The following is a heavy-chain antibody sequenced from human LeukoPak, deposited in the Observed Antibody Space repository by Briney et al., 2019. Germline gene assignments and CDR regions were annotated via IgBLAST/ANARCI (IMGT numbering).Heavy chain of an antibody. D-gene: IGHD3-3*01. CDR2: MNPNSGNT. J-gene: IGHJ6*02. CDR1: GYTFTSYD. CDR3: ARLYYDFWSGYYDTYYYYGMDV. Sequence: ASVKVSCKASGYTFTSYDINWVRQATGQGLEWMGWMNPNSGNTGYAQKFQGRVTMTRNTSISTAYMELSSLRSEDTAVYYCARLYYDFWSGYYDTYYYYGMDVWGQRTTVTVSS. V-gene: IGHV1-8*01.